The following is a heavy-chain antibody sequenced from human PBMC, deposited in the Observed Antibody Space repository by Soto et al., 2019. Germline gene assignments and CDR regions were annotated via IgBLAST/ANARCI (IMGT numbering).Heavy chain of an antibody. V-gene: IGHV3-7*03. CDR3: AKDIYSYGPEGYYYYVMDV. Sequence: GGSLRLSCEASGFTFSDYWMSWVRQAPGKGPEWVANIKFDGSEKQYVDSVRGRFTISRDNAKNSLYLQMNSLRAEDTALYYCAKDIYSYGPEGYYYYVMDVWGQGSTVIVSS. CDR1: GFTFSDYW. J-gene: IGHJ6*02. CDR2: IKFDGSEK. D-gene: IGHD5-18*01.